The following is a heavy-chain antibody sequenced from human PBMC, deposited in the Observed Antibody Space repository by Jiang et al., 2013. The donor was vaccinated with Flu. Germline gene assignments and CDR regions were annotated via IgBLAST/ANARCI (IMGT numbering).Heavy chain of an antibody. D-gene: IGHD1-26*01. V-gene: IGHV3-30*02. J-gene: IGHJ4*02. CDR1: GFTLSSYG. Sequence: QLLESGGGVVQPGRSLRLSCAASGFTLSSYGMHWVRQAPGKGLEWVAFIRHEGSNKYYADSVKGRFTISRDNSKNTLYLQMNSLRAEDTAVYYCAGHSGSYYGALDYWGQGTLITVSS. CDR3: AGHSGSYYGALDY. CDR2: IRHEGSNK.